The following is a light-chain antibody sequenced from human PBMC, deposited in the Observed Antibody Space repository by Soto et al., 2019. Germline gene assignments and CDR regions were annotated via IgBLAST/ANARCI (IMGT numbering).Light chain of an antibody. Sequence: DIQMTQSPSSLSASVGGRVTITCRASQSISRYLNCYQQKPGKAPNLLIYVASSLQSEVPSRFSGSGSGTDFTLTITSLQPEDFATYYCQQSYGTPITFGQGTRLEIK. CDR1: QSISRY. J-gene: IGKJ5*01. V-gene: IGKV1-39*01. CDR3: QQSYGTPIT. CDR2: VAS.